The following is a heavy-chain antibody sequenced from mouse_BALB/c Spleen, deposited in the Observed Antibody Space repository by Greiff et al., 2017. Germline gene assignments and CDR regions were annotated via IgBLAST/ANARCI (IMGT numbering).Heavy chain of an antibody. CDR3: TRGPLYYGSSYGYFDV. Sequence: EVKLMESGGGLVQPGGSMKLSCVASGFTFSNYWMNWVRQSPEKGLEWVAEIRLKSNNYATHYAESVKGRFTISRDDSKSSVYLQMNNLRAEDTGIYYCTRGPLYYGSSYGYFDVWGAGTTVTVSS. CDR1: GFTFSNYW. D-gene: IGHD1-1*01. J-gene: IGHJ1*01. CDR2: IRLKSNNYAT. V-gene: IGHV6-6*02.